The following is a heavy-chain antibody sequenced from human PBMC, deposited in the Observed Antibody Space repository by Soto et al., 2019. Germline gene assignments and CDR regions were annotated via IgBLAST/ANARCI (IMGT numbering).Heavy chain of an antibody. CDR3: ARRASSGWRTDFDY. Sequence: QVQLQESGPGLVKPSETLSLTCTVSGGSISSYHWSWIRQPPGKGLEWIGYSGSTNYNPSLKSRVTISVDTSKNQFSLNLSSVTAADTAVYYCARRASSGWRTDFDYWGQGTLVTVSS. V-gene: IGHV4-59*08. D-gene: IGHD6-19*01. CDR2: SGST. CDR1: GGSISSYH. J-gene: IGHJ4*02.